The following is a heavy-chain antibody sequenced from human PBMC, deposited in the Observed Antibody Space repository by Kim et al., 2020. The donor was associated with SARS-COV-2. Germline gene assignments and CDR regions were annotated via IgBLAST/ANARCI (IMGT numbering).Heavy chain of an antibody. CDR1: GFTVSSNY. Sequence: GGSLRLSCAASGFTVSSNYMSWVRQAPGKGLEWVAVIDSGGSTYYADSVKGRFTISRDNSKNTLYLQMNRLRAEDTAVYYCAKGWLLLNSRGAFDIWGRGRIVTVSS. V-gene: IGHV3-66*01. J-gene: IGHJ3*02. D-gene: IGHD3-22*01. CDR2: IDSGGST. CDR3: AKGWLLLNSRGAFDI.